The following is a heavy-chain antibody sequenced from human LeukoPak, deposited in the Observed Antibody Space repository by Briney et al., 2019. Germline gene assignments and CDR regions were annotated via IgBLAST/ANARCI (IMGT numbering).Heavy chain of an antibody. CDR2: INSGANTI. CDR3: PRFVRGGSNSMPSFDY. D-gene: IGHD1-26*01. J-gene: IGHJ4*02. Sequence: PGGSLRLSCAASGFTFSTYEMNWVRQAPGKGLEWVSYINSGANTIFYADSVKGRFTISRDNAKNSLYLQMSSLRAEDTAVYYCPRFVRGGSNSMPSFDYWGQGTLVTVSS. V-gene: IGHV3-48*03. CDR1: GFTFSTYE.